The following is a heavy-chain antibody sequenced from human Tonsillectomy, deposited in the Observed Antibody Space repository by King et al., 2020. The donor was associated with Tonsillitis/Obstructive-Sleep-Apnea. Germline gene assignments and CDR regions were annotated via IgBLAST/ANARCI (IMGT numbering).Heavy chain of an antibody. CDR1: GYSFTSHW. D-gene: IGHD4-17*01. Sequence: VQLVESGAEVKKPGESLKISCKGSGYSFTSHWIGWVRQMPGKGLEWMGIIYPGDSDTRYSPSFQGQVTVSADRSINTAYLQWSSLKASDTAIYYCARRGDDYEPPDFWGQGTLVTVPS. J-gene: IGHJ4*02. V-gene: IGHV5-51*01. CDR3: ARRGDDYEPPDF. CDR2: IYPGDSDT.